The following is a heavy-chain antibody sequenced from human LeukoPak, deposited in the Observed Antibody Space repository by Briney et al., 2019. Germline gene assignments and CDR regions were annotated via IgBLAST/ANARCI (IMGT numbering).Heavy chain of an antibody. V-gene: IGHV4-38-2*02. J-gene: IGHJ4*02. CDR3: AREAERRIVN. D-gene: IGHD1-1*01. CDR1: GFSISSGYY. Sequence: PSEDLSLTCVLSGFSISSGYYWGWIRQPPGRGLEWIVNSHPSGTTFYNSSLKSRVAMSIDTSKNQFSLKLVSVTAADTAVYYCAREAERRIVNWGQGTLVTVSS. CDR2: SHPSGTT.